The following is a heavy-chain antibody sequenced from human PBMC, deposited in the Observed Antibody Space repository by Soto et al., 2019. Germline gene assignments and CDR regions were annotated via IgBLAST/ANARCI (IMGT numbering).Heavy chain of an antibody. CDR1: GYTFTSYA. V-gene: IGHV1-3*01. CDR3: ASSLGVVPAAPPGYDILTGYYRATPIGMDV. Sequence: GASVKVSCKASGYTFTSYAMHWVRQAPGQRLEWMGWINAGNGNTKYSQKFQGRVTITRDTSASTAYMELSSLRSEDTAVYYCASSLGVVPAAPPGYDILTGYYRATPIGMDVWRQGTTVTVSS. D-gene: IGHD3-9*01. J-gene: IGHJ6*02. CDR2: INAGNGNT.